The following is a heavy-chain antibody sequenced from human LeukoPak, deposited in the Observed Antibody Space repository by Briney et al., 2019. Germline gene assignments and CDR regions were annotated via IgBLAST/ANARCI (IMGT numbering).Heavy chain of an antibody. CDR2: INPNSGGT. Sequence: GASVKVSCKASGYTFTGYYMHWVRQAPGQGLEWMGWINPNSGGTNYAQKFQGRVTMTRDTSISTAYMELSRLRSDDTAVYYCARGRRAAADSVRGYFDYWGQGTLVTVSS. J-gene: IGHJ4*02. CDR1: GYTFTGYY. CDR3: ARGRRAAADSVRGYFDY. D-gene: IGHD6-13*01. V-gene: IGHV1-2*02.